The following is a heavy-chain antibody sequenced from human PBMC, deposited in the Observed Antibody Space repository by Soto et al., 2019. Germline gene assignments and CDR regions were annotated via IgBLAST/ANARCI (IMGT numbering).Heavy chain of an antibody. V-gene: IGHV1-18*04. CDR2: ISAYNGNT. D-gene: IGHD6-19*01. J-gene: IGHJ6*02. Sequence: QVKRVQSGAEVKKPGASVKVSCKASGYTFTSYGISGVRQAPGQGLEWMGWISAYNGNTNYAQKLQGRVTMTTDTSTSTAYMELRSLRSDDTAVYYCARDFQQWLLSYYYYGMDVWGQGTTVTVSS. CDR1: GYTFTSYG. CDR3: ARDFQQWLLSYYYYGMDV.